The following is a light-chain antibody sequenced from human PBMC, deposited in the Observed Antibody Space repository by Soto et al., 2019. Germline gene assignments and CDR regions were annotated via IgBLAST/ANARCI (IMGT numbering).Light chain of an antibody. Sequence: DVVLTQSPLSLPVTPGEPASISCRSSQSLLHTNGYNYLDWYLQKPGQSAQLLIYLGSNRASGVPDRFSGSGSGTDFTLKISRMEAEDVGVYYCMQPLQAPWTFGQGTKVEV. CDR3: MQPLQAPWT. V-gene: IGKV2-28*01. CDR2: LGS. J-gene: IGKJ1*01. CDR1: QSLLHTNGYNY.